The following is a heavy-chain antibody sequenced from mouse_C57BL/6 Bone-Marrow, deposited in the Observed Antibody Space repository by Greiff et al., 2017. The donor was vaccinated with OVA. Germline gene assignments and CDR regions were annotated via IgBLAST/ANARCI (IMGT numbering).Heavy chain of an antibody. CDR3: ASPYGPWYFDV. CDR2: IWSGGST. Sequence: VKLMESGPGLVQPSQSLSITCTVSGFSLTSYGVHWVRQSPGKGLEWLGVIWSGGSTDYNAAFISRLSISKDNSKSQVFFKMNSLQADDTAIYYCASPYGPWYFDVWGTGTTVTVSS. CDR1: GFSLTSYG. V-gene: IGHV2-2*01. D-gene: IGHD1-2*01. J-gene: IGHJ1*03.